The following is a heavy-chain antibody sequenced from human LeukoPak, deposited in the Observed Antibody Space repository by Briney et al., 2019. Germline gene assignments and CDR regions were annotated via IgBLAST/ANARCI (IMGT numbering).Heavy chain of an antibody. Sequence: AGGSLRLSCAASEFTFRNYSMTWICQAPGIGLEWVSTISGSGRNTYYADSVKGRFTISRDNSKNTVYLQMNSLRADDTAVYYCAKGDYDDSSGCFDSWGQGTLVTVSS. CDR2: ISGSGRNT. J-gene: IGHJ4*02. CDR1: EFTFRNYS. D-gene: IGHD3-22*01. V-gene: IGHV3-23*01. CDR3: AKGDYDDSSGCFDS.